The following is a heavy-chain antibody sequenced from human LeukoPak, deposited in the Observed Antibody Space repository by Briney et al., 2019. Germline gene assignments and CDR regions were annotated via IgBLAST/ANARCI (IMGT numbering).Heavy chain of an antibody. J-gene: IGHJ4*02. CDR2: IRYDGSNK. CDR1: GFTFSSYG. D-gene: IGHD6-13*01. CDR3: AKVSSSWYGGFDY. V-gene: IGHV3-30*02. Sequence: GGSLRLSCAASGFTFSSYGVHWVRQAPGKGLEWVAFIRYDGSNKYYADSVKGRFTISRDNSKNTLYLQMNSLRAEDTAVYYCAKVSSSWYGGFDYWGQGTLVTVSS.